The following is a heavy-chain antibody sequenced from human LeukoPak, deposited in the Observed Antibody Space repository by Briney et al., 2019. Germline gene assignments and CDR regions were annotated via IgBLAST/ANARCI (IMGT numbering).Heavy chain of an antibody. CDR1: GGSISSYY. CDR3: ARGVGRHYYDSSGRYYFDY. Sequence: SETLSLTCTVSGGSISSYYWSWIRQPPGKGLEWIGYIYYSGSTNYNPSLKSRVTISVDTSKNQFSLKLSSVTAADTAVYYCARGVGRHYYDSSGRYYFDYWGQGTLVTVSS. V-gene: IGHV4-59*12. CDR2: IYYSGST. J-gene: IGHJ4*02. D-gene: IGHD3-22*01.